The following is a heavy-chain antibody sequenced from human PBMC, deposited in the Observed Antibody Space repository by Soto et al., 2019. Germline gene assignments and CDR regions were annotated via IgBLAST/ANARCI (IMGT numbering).Heavy chain of an antibody. CDR2: TYYRSNWRH. D-gene: IGHD6-19*01. CDR3: ARGVAGSGFDL. V-gene: IGHV6-1*01. Sequence: SQTLSLTCVISGDSVSSNTAAWNWIRSSPSRGLEWLGRTYYRSNWRHDYAVSVKSRITVNPDTSKNHFSLQLNSVTPDDTAVYYCARGVAGSGFDLWDQGTLVTVSS. J-gene: IGHJ4*02. CDR1: GDSVSSNTAA.